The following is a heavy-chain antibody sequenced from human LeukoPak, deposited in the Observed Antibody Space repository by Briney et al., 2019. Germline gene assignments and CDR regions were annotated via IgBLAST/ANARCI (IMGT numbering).Heavy chain of an antibody. CDR3: ARDNGLGYCSSTSCYRRGNNWFDP. V-gene: IGHV4-59*02. J-gene: IGHJ5*02. D-gene: IGHD2-2*01. CDR1: GGSVRSYY. Sequence: SETLSLTCTVSGGSVRSYYWTWIRQPPGKGLEWIGYTHISGSTYYNPSLKSRVTISVDTSKNQFSLKLSSVTAADTAVYYCARDNGLGYCSSTSCYRRGNNWFDPWGQGTLVTVSS. CDR2: THISGST.